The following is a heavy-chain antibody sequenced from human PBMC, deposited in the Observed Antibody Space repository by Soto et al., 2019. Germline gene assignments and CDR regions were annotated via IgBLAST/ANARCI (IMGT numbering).Heavy chain of an antibody. V-gene: IGHV2-5*02. J-gene: IGHJ4*02. D-gene: IGHD1-26*01. CDR2: IYWDDSK. CDR3: AHAYGGRSLY. Sequence: QITLKESGPPLVKPTQTLTLTCTFSGFSLPTDRVGVGWIRQPPGKALEWLAVIYWDDSKTYRPSLKSRLPITTDTSKNQVALTMTDMDPVDTATYYCAHAYGGRSLYWGQGTLVTVSS. CDR1: GFSLPTDRVG.